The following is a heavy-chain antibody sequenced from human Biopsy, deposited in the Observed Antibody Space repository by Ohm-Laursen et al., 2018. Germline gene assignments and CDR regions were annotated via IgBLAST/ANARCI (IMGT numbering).Heavy chain of an antibody. D-gene: IGHD2-15*01. Sequence: SSVKVSCKASGGTFSTTAISWVRQAPGQGLEWMGGITPIFDTANYAQKFQGRVTITADRSASTAYMELSSLTSDDTAVYYCARGQSLGDCCGSSGYSGDNWGQGTLVTVSS. J-gene: IGHJ4*02. CDR3: ARGQSLGDCCGSSGYSGDN. V-gene: IGHV1-69*06. CDR2: ITPIFDTA. CDR1: GGTFSTTA.